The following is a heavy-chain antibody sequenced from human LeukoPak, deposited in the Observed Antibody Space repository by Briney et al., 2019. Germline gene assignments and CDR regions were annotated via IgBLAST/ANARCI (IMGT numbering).Heavy chain of an antibody. V-gene: IGHV3-30-3*01. J-gene: IGHJ5*02. D-gene: IGHD6-6*01. Sequence: PGGSLRLSCAASGFTFSSYAMHWVRQAPGKGLEWVAVISYDGSNKYYADSVKGRFTISRDNSKNTLYLQMNSLRAEDTAVYYCARDKRIAARQWFDPWGQGTLVTVSS. CDR1: GFTFSSYA. CDR2: ISYDGSNK. CDR3: ARDKRIAARQWFDP.